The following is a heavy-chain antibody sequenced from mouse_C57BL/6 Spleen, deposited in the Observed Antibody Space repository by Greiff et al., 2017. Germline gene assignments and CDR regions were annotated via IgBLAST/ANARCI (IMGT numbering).Heavy chain of an antibody. D-gene: IGHD2-3*01. CDR1: GYSFTGYY. J-gene: IGHJ3*01. Sequence: VQLQQSGPELVKPGASVKISCKASGYSFTGYYMNWVKQSPEKSLEWIGEINPCTGGTTYNQKFKAKATLTVDKSSSTAYLQLKSLTSEDSAVYYCAREGEIYDGYSACFAYWGQGTLVTVSA. V-gene: IGHV1-42*01. CDR2: INPCTGGT. CDR3: AREGEIYDGYSACFAY.